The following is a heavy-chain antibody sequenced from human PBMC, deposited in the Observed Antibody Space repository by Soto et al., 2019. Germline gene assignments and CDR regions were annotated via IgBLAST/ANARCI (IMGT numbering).Heavy chain of an antibody. CDR2: IIPVFGTA. V-gene: IGHV1-69*13. CDR3: ARGRDGSNYYFDY. Sequence: GASVKVSCKASGGTFSSYAISWVRQAPGQGLEWMGGIIPVFGTANYAQKFQGRVTITADESTSTAYMKLSSLRSEDTAVYYCARGRDGSNYYFDYWGQGTLVTVSS. J-gene: IGHJ4*02. CDR1: GGTFSSYA. D-gene: IGHD3-10*01.